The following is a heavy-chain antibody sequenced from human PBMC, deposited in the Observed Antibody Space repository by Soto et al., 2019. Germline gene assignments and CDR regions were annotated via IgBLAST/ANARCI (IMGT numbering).Heavy chain of an antibody. Sequence: GGSLRLSYAASGVTFSSYAMSWVRQAPGKGLEWVSAISGSGGSTYYADSVKGRFTISRDNSKNTLYLQMNSLRAEDTAVYYCAAPDSSSWYSSSEYYQHWGQGTLVTVPS. CDR3: AAPDSSSWYSSSEYYQH. J-gene: IGHJ1*01. D-gene: IGHD6-13*01. CDR1: GVTFSSYA. CDR2: ISGSGGST. V-gene: IGHV3-23*01.